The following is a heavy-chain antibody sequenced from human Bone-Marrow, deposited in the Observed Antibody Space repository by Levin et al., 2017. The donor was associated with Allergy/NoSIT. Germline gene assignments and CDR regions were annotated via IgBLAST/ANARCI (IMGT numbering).Heavy chain of an antibody. CDR2: INSDGSST. CDR1: GFTFSSYW. J-gene: IGHJ3*02. Sequence: SCAASGFTFSSYWMHWVRQAPGKGLVWVSRINSDGSSTSYADSVKGRFTISRDNAKNTLFLQMNSLRAEDTAVYYCALYSYGYSGAFDIWGQGTMVTVSS. CDR3: ALYSYGYSGAFDI. D-gene: IGHD5-18*01. V-gene: IGHV3-74*01.